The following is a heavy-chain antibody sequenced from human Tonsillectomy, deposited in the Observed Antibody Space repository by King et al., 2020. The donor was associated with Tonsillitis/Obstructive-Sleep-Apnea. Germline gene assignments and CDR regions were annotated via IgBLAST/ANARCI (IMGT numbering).Heavy chain of an antibody. Sequence: VQLVESGGGLVQPGGSLRLSCAASGFIFRTYWMSWVRQAPGKGLEWVAHINQGGSDKYYVDSVKGRFTISRDNAKNSLYLQMNSLRAEDTAVYYCARGLTWEPAIAMWGQGTMVTVSS. CDR1: GFIFRTYW. J-gene: IGHJ3*02. CDR2: INQGGSDK. D-gene: IGHD1-26*01. V-gene: IGHV3-7*03. CDR3: ARGLTWEPAIAM.